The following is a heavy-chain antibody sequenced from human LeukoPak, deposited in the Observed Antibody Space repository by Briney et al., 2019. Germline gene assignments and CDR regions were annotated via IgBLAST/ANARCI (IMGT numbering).Heavy chain of an antibody. CDR2: IKQDGSEK. CDR3: ARALQWLATDAFDI. CDR1: GFTFSSYW. V-gene: IGHV3-7*01. J-gene: IGHJ3*02. D-gene: IGHD6-19*01. Sequence: WGALRLSCAASGFTFSSYWMNWVRQAPGKGLEWAANIKQDGSEKYYVDSVKGRFTISRDNTKNYLYLQMNSLRVDDTAVYYCARALQWLATDAFDIWGQGTMVTVSS.